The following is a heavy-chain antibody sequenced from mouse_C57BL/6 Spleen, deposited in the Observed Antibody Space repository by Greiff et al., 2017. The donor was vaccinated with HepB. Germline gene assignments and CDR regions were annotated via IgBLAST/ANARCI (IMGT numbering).Heavy chain of an antibody. CDR1: GYTFTDYY. D-gene: IGHD2-2*01. V-gene: IGHV1-26*01. CDR2: INPNNGGT. CDR3: ARSRWLRFDY. J-gene: IGHJ2*01. Sequence: EVQLQQSGPELVKPGASVKISCKASGYTFTDYYMNWVKQSHGKSLEWIGDINPNNGGTSYNQKFKGKATLTVDKSSSTAYMELRSLTSEDSAVYYCARSRWLRFDYWGQGTTLTVSS.